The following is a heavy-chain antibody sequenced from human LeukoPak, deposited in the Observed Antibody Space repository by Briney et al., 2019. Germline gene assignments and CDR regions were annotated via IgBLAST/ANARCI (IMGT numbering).Heavy chain of an antibody. J-gene: IGHJ6*03. CDR2: IIPIFGTA. CDR3: ARDGQQLAHHGNYYYYMDV. V-gene: IGHV1-69*06. D-gene: IGHD6-13*01. CDR1: GGTFSSYA. Sequence: ASVKVSCKASGGTFSSYAISWVRQAPGQGLEWMGGIIPIFGTANYAQKFQGRVTITADKSTSTAYMELSSLRSEDTAVYYCARDGQQLAHHGNYYYYMDVWGKGTTVTVSS.